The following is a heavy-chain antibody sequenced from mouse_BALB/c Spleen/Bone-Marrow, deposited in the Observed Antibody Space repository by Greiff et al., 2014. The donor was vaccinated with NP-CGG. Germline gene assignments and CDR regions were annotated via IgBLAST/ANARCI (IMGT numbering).Heavy chain of an antibody. CDR2: INPNNGGS. CDR1: GYTFTDYA. CDR3: ARAVHFDY. J-gene: IGHJ2*01. V-gene: IGHV1-22*01. Sequence: VQLKHSGPELVKPGASVKISCKTSGYTFTDYAMHWVRQSHGKSLEWIGSINPNNGGSSCNQKFKAKATLTIDKSSSTPYMELRSLTSEDSAVYYCARAVHFDYWGQGTTLTVSS.